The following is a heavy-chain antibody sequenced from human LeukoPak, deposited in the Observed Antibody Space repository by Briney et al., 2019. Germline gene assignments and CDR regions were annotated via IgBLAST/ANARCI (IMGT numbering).Heavy chain of an antibody. J-gene: IGHJ4*02. CDR2: IGGSASTP. Sequence: PGGSLRLSCEVSEFTFSSYAMTWVRQAPGKGLEWVSGIGGSASTPYYADAVKGRFAISRDNSKNTLYLQMNSLRAEDTAVYYCAKGRNVYNFGGGDFWGQGTLVTVSS. CDR1: EFTFSSYA. CDR3: AKGRNVYNFGGGDF. V-gene: IGHV3-23*01. D-gene: IGHD5-24*01.